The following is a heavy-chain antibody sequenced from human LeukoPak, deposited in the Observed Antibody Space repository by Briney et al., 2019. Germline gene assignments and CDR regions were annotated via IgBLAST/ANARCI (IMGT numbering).Heavy chain of an antibody. CDR3: ARDLKQWLVGGGDGMDV. V-gene: IGHV3-30*03. Sequence: GGSLRLSCAASGFTFSSHGMHWVRQAPGKGLEGVAVISYDGSNKYYADSVKGRFTISRDNSKNTLYLQMNSLRAEDTAVYYCARDLKQWLVGGGDGMDVWGKGTTVTVSS. CDR2: ISYDGSNK. CDR1: GFTFSSHG. D-gene: IGHD6-19*01. J-gene: IGHJ6*04.